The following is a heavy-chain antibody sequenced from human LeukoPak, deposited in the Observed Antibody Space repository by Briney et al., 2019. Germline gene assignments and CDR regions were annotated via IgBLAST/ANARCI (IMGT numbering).Heavy chain of an antibody. CDR3: ARALARARAQVVYYYGMDV. CDR1: GGSISSRSYY. V-gene: IGHV4-39*07. Sequence: TPSETLSLTCTVSGGSISSRSYYWSWIRQPPGKGLEWIGEINHSGSTNYNPSLKSRVTISVDTPKNQFSLKLSSVTAADTAVYYCARALARARAQVVYYYGMDVWGQGTTVTVSS. D-gene: IGHD2-2*01. CDR2: INHSGST. J-gene: IGHJ6*02.